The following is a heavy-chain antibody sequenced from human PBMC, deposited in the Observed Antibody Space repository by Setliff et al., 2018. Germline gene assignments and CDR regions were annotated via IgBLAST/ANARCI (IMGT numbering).Heavy chain of an antibody. CDR3: ARGHPPSDSSGYYYAY. Sequence: SETLSLTCAVYSGSFSGYYWSWIRQPPGKGLEWIGEINHSGSTNYNPSLKSRVTISVDTSKNQFSLKLSSVTAADTAVYYCARGHPPSDSSGYYYAYWGQGTLVTSPQ. J-gene: IGHJ4*02. V-gene: IGHV4-34*01. CDR1: SGSFSGYY. D-gene: IGHD3-22*01. CDR2: INHSGST.